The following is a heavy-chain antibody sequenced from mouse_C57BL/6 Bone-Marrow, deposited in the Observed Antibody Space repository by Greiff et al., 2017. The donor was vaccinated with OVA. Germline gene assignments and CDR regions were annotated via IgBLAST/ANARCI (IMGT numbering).Heavy chain of an antibody. J-gene: IGHJ3*01. CDR3: ARYTTVRFAY. Sequence: LPQPVSELVQPGASVNLSCKASGSTFTSYWMQWVKQRPGQGLEWIGEIDPSDSYTNYNQKFKGKATLTVDTSSSTAYMRLSSLTSEDSAVYYCARYTTVRFAYWGQGTLVTVSA. CDR2: IDPSDSYT. D-gene: IGHD1-1*01. V-gene: IGHV1-50*01. CDR1: GSTFTSYW.